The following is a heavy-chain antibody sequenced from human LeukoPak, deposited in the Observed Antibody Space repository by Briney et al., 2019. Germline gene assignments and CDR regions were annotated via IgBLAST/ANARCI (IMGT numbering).Heavy chain of an antibody. CDR1: GYTFTGYY. Sequence: ASVKVSCKASGYTFTGYYMHWVRQAPGQGLEWMGRTNPNSGGTNYAQKFQGRVTMTRDTSISTAYMELSRLRSDDTAVYYCARDYYDSSGYSSGGYWGQGTLVTVSS. D-gene: IGHD3-22*01. V-gene: IGHV1-2*06. CDR2: TNPNSGGT. J-gene: IGHJ4*02. CDR3: ARDYYDSSGYSSGGY.